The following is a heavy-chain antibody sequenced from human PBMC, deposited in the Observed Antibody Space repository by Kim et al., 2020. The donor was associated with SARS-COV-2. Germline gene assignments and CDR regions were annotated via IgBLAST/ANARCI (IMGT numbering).Heavy chain of an antibody. J-gene: IGHJ3*02. CDR1: GYTFTGYY. D-gene: IGHD3-10*01. CDR3: ARDGGTYGSGIYSESSVDAFCI. CDR2: INPNSGGT. V-gene: IGHV1-2*02. Sequence: ASVKVSCKASGYTFTGYYMHWVRQAPGQGLEWMGWINPNSGGTNYAQKFQGRVTMTRDTSISTAYMELSRLRSDDTAVYYCARDGGTYGSGIYSESSVDAFCIWGQRTMVTVSS.